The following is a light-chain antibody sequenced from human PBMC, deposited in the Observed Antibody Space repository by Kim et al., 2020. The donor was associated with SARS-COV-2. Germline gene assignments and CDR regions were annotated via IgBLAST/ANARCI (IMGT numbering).Light chain of an antibody. CDR3: QSYDSSLSGYI. J-gene: IGLJ1*01. V-gene: IGLV1-40*01. CDR1: HSNIGAGYV. CDR2: GNS. Sequence: RVPLSCPGRHSNIGAGYVVHWYQQLPGTAPKLLIYGNSNRPSGVPDRFSGSKSGTSASLAITGLQAEDEADYYCQSYDSSLSGYIFATGTKVTVL.